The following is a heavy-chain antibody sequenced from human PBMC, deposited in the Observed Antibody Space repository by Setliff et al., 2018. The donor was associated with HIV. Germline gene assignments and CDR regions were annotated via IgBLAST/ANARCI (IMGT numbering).Heavy chain of an antibody. CDR3: AKAWGSGYPSFESALMFDV. CDR1: GFTFRDYY. J-gene: IGHJ4*02. V-gene: IGHV3-11*01. CDR2: ISTSGNTI. Sequence: GGSLRLSCAASGFTFRDYYMSWMRQAPGKGLEWVSYISTSGNTIYYADSVKGRFTISRDNAKNSLYLQMNSLRDEDTATYYCAKAWGSGYPSFESALMFDVWGQGTLVTVSS. D-gene: IGHD3-16*01.